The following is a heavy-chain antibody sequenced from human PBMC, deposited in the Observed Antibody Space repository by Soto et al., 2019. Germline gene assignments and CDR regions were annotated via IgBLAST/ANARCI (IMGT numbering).Heavy chain of an antibody. CDR1: GGTFSSSA. D-gene: IGHD6-6*01. CDR2: IIPIFGTA. J-gene: IGHJ5*02. CDR3: ASTYRSSPNWFDP. V-gene: IGHV1-69*01. Sequence: QVQLVQSGAEVTKPGSSVKVSCKASGGTFSSSAISWVRQAPGHGLEWMGGIIPIFGTANYAQKFQGRGTITADEYTSTAYMELSSLRTEDKAVYYCASTYRSSPNWFDPWGQGTLVTVSS.